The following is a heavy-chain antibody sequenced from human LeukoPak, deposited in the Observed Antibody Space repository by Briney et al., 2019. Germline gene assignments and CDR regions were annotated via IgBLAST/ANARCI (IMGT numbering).Heavy chain of an antibody. CDR3: ARENYADSGGVDS. D-gene: IGHD4-17*01. V-gene: IGHV3-33*01. CDR1: GFTFSRFH. J-gene: IGHJ4*02. Sequence: GGSLRLSCAASGFTFSRFHMHWVRQAPGKGLEWVTVMWFDGSHKDYAESVKGRFTISRDNSKNTPYLEMNSLRAEDTAVYYCARENYADSGGVDSWGQGTLVTVSS. CDR2: MWFDGSHK.